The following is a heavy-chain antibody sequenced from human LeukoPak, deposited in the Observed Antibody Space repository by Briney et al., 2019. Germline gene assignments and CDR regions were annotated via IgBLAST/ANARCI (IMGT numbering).Heavy chain of an antibody. CDR1: GYTFTSYA. Sequence: ASVKVSCKASGYTFTSYAMHWVRQAPGQRLEWMGWINAGNGNTKYSQKFQGRVTITRDTSASTAYMELSSLRSEDTAVYYCARDQWFGESNWYFDLWGRGPLATVSS. V-gene: IGHV1-3*01. CDR3: ARDQWFGESNWYFDL. D-gene: IGHD3-10*01. J-gene: IGHJ2*01. CDR2: INAGNGNT.